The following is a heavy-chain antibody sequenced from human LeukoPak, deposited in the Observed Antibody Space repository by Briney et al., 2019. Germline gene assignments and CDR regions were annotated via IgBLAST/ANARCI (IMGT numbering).Heavy chain of an antibody. CDR2: ISSNGGST. CDR1: GFTFSRYG. J-gene: IGHJ6*02. CDR3: ARGMVRGVIGYMDV. D-gene: IGHD3-10*01. V-gene: IGHV3-64*01. Sequence: PGRSLRLSCAASGFTFSRYGMHWVRQAPGKGLEYVSAISSNGGSTYYANSVKGRFNISRDNSKNTLYLQMGSLRAEDMAVYYCARGMVRGVIGYMDVWGPGTTVTVSS.